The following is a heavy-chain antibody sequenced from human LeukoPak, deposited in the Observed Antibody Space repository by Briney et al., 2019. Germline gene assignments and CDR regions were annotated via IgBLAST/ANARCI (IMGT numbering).Heavy chain of an antibody. J-gene: IGHJ4*02. V-gene: IGHV1-18*01. Sequence: GASVKVSCKSSGYTFTTYGISWMRQAPGQSLEWMGWISPYNSNTKYAQKLQGRVTMTTDTSTNTAYMEVRSLRSDDTAVYYCARDGYYYGSGSYPRFDYWGQGTLVTVSS. CDR3: ARDGYYYGSGSYPRFDY. D-gene: IGHD3-10*01. CDR2: ISPYNSNT. CDR1: GYTFTTYG.